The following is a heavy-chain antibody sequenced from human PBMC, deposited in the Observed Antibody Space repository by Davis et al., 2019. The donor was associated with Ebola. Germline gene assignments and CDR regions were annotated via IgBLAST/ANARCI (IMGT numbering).Heavy chain of an antibody. CDR2: IYYSGST. CDR3: ARVDDYYYGMDV. J-gene: IGHJ6*02. CDR1: GGSVSSGSYY. V-gene: IGHV4-61*01. Sequence: MPSETLSLTCTVSGGSVSSGSYYWSWIRQPPGKGLEWIGYIYYSGSTNYNPSLKSRVTISVDTSKNQFSLKLSSVTAADTAVYYCARVDDYYYGMDVWGQGTTVTVSS. D-gene: IGHD5-24*01.